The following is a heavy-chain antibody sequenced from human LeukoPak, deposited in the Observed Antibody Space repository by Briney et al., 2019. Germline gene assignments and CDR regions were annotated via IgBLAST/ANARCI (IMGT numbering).Heavy chain of an antibody. D-gene: IGHD1-1*01. Sequence: GGSLRLSCAASGFPFSDYYMSWIRQAPGKGLEWVSYISSSGSTIYYAVSVKGRFTISRDNAKISLYLQMNSLRAEDTAVYYCARDETGPGFDYWGQGTLVTVSS. J-gene: IGHJ4*02. CDR1: GFPFSDYY. V-gene: IGHV3-11*01. CDR3: ARDETGPGFDY. CDR2: ISSSGSTI.